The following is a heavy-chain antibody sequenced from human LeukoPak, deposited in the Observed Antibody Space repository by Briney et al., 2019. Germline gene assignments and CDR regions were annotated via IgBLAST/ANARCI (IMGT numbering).Heavy chain of an antibody. Sequence: SQTLSLTCTVSGGSISSGSYYWSWIRQPAGKGLEWIGRIYTSGSTNYNPSLKSRVTISVDTSKNQFSLKLSSVTAADTAVYYCARGPLEWSGYYPSYYYYYMDVWGKGTTVTVSS. CDR1: GGSISSGSYY. V-gene: IGHV4-61*02. CDR2: IYTSGST. J-gene: IGHJ6*03. CDR3: ARGPLEWSGYYPSYYYYYMDV. D-gene: IGHD3-3*01.